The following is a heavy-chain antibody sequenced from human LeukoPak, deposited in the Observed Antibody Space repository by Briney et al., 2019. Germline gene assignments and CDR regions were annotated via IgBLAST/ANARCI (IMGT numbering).Heavy chain of an antibody. D-gene: IGHD2-2*03. Sequence: GGSLRLSCAASGFTFSSYSMNWVRQALGKGLEWVSSISSSSSYIYYADSVKGRFTISRDNAKNSLYLQMNSLRAEDTAVYYCARDGYCSSTSCSRYYYYGMDVWGQGTTVTVSS. J-gene: IGHJ6*02. CDR3: ARDGYCSSTSCSRYYYYGMDV. V-gene: IGHV3-21*01. CDR2: ISSSSSYI. CDR1: GFTFSSYS.